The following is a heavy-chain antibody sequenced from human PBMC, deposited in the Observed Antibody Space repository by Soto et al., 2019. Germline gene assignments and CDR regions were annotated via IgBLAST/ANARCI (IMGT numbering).Heavy chain of an antibody. CDR2: ISSNGGST. CDR1: GFTFSSYA. J-gene: IGHJ3*02. Sequence: GGSLRLSCAASGFTFSSYAMHWVRQAPGKGLEYVSAISSNGGSTYYANSVKGRFTISRDNSKNTLYLQMGSLRAEDMAVYYCARDIGYCSGGSCLLFDAFDIWGQGTMVTVSS. CDR3: ARDIGYCSGGSCLLFDAFDI. D-gene: IGHD2-15*01. V-gene: IGHV3-64*01.